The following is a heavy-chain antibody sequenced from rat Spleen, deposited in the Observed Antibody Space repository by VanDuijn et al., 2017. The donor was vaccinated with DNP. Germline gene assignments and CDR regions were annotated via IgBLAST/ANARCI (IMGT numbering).Heavy chain of an antibody. Sequence: QVQLKESGPGLVQPSQTLSLTCTVSGFSLTNYHVHWVRQPPGKGLEWMGRIQSGGSTDYNSALKSRLSISRDTSKSQVFLKMNSVQTEDQGMYFCARSLGTVAPTGAMDVWGQGISVIVSS. V-gene: IGHV2-27*01. CDR2: IQSGGST. CDR1: GFSLTNYH. CDR3: ARSLGTVAPTGAMDV. J-gene: IGHJ4*01. D-gene: IGHD1-8*01.